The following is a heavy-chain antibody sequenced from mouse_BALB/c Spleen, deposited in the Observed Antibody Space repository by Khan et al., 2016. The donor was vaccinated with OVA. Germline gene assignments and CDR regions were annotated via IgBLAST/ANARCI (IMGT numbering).Heavy chain of an antibody. Sequence: EVQLVESGPELMKPGASVKISCKASGYSFTSYYIHWVMQSHGKSLEWIGYIDPFSGGTTYNQKFKGKATLTVDTSSSTAYIRLSNLTSEDSAVYYCTRHGYVAWFTYWGQGTLVTVSA. J-gene: IGHJ3*01. CDR2: IDPFSGGT. D-gene: IGHD2-2*01. CDR1: GYSFTSYY. CDR3: TRHGYVAWFTY. V-gene: IGHV1S135*01.